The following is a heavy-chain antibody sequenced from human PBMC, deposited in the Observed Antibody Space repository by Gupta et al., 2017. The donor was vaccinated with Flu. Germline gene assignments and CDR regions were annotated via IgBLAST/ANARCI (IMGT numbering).Heavy chain of an antibody. Sequence: HLVQSGAEVKKPGSSVKVSCRASGGTFSRYAISWVRLAPGQGLESMGGIIPTFGTPNYARKFQGRITITADISTSTAYMELRSLRPDDTAVYYGARYNSATYAGDFYHGMDVWGQGTTVTVSS. J-gene: IGHJ6*02. CDR1: GGTFSRYA. CDR2: IIPTFGTP. CDR3: ARYNSATYAGDFYHGMDV. V-gene: IGHV1-69*06. D-gene: IGHD3-22*01.